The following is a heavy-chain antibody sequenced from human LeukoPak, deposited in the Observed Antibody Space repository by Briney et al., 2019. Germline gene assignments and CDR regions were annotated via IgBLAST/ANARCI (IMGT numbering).Heavy chain of an antibody. V-gene: IGHV3-23*01. J-gene: IGHJ4*02. CDR2: ISGSGGST. Sequence: GGPLRLSCAASGFTFSSHAMSWVRQAPGKGLEWVSAISGSGGSTYYADSVKGRFTISRDNSKNTLYLQMNSLRAEDTAVYYCAKAAVRYFDWLFTPFDYWGQGTLVTVSS. D-gene: IGHD3-9*01. CDR1: GFTFSSHA. CDR3: AKAAVRYFDWLFTPFDY.